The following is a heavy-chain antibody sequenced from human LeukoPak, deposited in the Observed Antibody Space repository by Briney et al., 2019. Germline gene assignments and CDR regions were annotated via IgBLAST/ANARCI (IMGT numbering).Heavy chain of an antibody. Sequence: SETLSLTCTVSGGSISTSNYYWGWIRQPPGKGLEWIGNIFYSGSTYYSPSVKSRVTISLDTSRNQFSLKLSSVTAADTAVYYCARGGRIVVVTAKPYFDYWGQGTLVTVSS. CDR1: GGSISTSNYY. J-gene: IGHJ4*02. CDR3: ARGGRIVVVTAKPYFDY. D-gene: IGHD2-21*02. CDR2: IFYSGST. V-gene: IGHV4-39*07.